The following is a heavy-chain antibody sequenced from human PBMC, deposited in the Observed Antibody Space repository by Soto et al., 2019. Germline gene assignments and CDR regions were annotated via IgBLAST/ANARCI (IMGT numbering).Heavy chain of an antibody. J-gene: IGHJ4*02. V-gene: IGHV3-23*01. D-gene: IGHD3-10*01. CDR3: VKELGEDLWRRYFDC. CDR1: GFTFSSYA. Sequence: GGSLRLSCAASGFTFSSYAMSWVRQAPGKGLEWVSAISGSGGSTYYADSVKGRLTISRDNSKNTLYPQMNSLRAEDTAVYYCVKELGEDLWRRYFDCCGQGTLVTVSS. CDR2: ISGSGGST.